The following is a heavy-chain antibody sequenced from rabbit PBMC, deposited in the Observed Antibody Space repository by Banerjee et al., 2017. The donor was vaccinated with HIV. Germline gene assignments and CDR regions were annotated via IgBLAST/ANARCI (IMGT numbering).Heavy chain of an antibody. CDR2: IYADSSGST. Sequence: QSLEESGGDLVKPGASLTLTCTASGFSFSSSYYMCWVRQAPGKGLEWIACIYADSSGSTYYASWAKGRFTISKTSSTTVTLQMTSLTAADTATYFCARSYAGGATYGLNLWGQGTLVTVS. J-gene: IGHJ4*01. CDR1: GFSFSSSYY. D-gene: IGHD4-2*01. V-gene: IGHV1S40*01. CDR3: ARSYAGGATYGLNL.